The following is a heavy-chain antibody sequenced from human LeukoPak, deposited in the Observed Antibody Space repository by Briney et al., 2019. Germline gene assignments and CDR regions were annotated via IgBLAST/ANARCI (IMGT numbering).Heavy chain of an antibody. CDR3: ARVPHSLIVGATTGDY. CDR2: ISSSSSTI. D-gene: IGHD1-26*01. V-gene: IGHV3-48*01. Sequence: GGSLRLSCAASGFTFSSYSMNWVRQAPGKGLEWVSYISSSSSTIYYADSVKGRFTISRDNAKNSLYLQMNSLRAEDTAVYYCARVPHSLIVGATTGDYWGQGTLVTVSS. CDR1: GFTFSSYS. J-gene: IGHJ4*02.